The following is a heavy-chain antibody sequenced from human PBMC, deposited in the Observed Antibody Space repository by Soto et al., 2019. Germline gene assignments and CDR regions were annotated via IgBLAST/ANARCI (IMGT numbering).Heavy chain of an antibody. Sequence: SETLSLTCAGYGGSFSGYYWSWIRQPPGKGLEWIGEINHSGSTNYNPSLKSRVTISVDTSKNQFSLKLSSVTAADTAVYYCARAGYYYYGMDVWGQGTTVTVSS. J-gene: IGHJ6*02. CDR2: INHSGST. V-gene: IGHV4-34*01. CDR1: GGSFSGYY. CDR3: ARAGYYYYGMDV.